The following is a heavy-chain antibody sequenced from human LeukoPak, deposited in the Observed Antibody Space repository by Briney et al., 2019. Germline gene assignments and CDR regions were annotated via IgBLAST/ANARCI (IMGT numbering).Heavy chain of an antibody. V-gene: IGHV3-7*03. CDR1: GFTFNNYW. Sequence: GGSLRLSCAASGFTFNNYWMSWVRQAPGKGLEWVANIKQDGSGLYYVGSVKGRFTISRDSAKNSLYLRMTSLRAEDTAVYYCARDPGRTGFDYWGQGTLVTVSS. D-gene: IGHD1/OR15-1a*01. CDR3: ARDPGRTGFDY. CDR2: IKQDGSGL. J-gene: IGHJ4*02.